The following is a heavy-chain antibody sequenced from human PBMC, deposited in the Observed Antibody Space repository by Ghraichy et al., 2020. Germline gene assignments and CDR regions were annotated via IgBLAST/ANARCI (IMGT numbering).Heavy chain of an antibody. CDR3: ARDRMAAYCYFDN. CDR1: GSGFSGFS. J-gene: IGHJ4*02. Sequence: GGSLRLSCAASGSGFSGFSMAWVRQVPGKGLEWISYISSSSRTIYYADSVEGRFTISRDNGKNVLYLQMNSLTPVGTAVYYCARDRMAAYCYFDNWGQGTLVTVSS. D-gene: IGHD5-24*01. CDR2: ISSSSRTI. V-gene: IGHV3-48*04.